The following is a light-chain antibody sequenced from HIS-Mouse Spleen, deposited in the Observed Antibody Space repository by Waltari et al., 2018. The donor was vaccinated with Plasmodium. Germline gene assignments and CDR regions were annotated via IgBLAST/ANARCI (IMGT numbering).Light chain of an antibody. CDR3: SSYAGSNNLV. CDR1: SSDVGGYNY. V-gene: IGLV2-8*01. J-gene: IGLJ2*01. CDR2: EVS. Sequence: QSALTQPPSASGSPGQSVTISCTGTSSDVGGYNYVSWYQQHPGKAPTPMIYEVSKRPSGVPDRFSGSTSGNTASLTVSGLQAEDEADYYCSSYAGSNNLVFGGGTKLTVL.